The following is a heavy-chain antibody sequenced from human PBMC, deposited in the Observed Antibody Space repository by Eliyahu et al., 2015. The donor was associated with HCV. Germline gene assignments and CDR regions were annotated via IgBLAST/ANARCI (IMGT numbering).Heavy chain of an antibody. J-gene: IGHJ3*02. Sequence: QLQLQESGPGLVKPSETLSLTCTVSGGSISSSSYYWGWIRQPPGKGLEWIGSIYYSGSTHYNPSLKSRVTISVDTSKNQFSLKLSSVTAADTAVYYCAYRGDYDFWSGYSDDAFDIWGQGTMVTVSS. D-gene: IGHD3-3*01. V-gene: IGHV4-39*01. CDR2: IYYSGST. CDR1: GGSISSSSYY. CDR3: AYRGDYDFWSGYSDDAFDI.